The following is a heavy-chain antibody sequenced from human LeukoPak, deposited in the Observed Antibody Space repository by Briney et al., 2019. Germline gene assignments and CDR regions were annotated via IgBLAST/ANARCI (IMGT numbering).Heavy chain of an antibody. J-gene: IGHJ6*04. Sequence: SVKVSCMASGGTFSSYAISWVRQAPGQGLEWMGGIIPIFGTANYAQKFQGRVTITADESTSTAYMELSSLRSEDTAVYYCARRGIYYYGSGSYYHGMDVWGKGTTVTVSS. CDR1: GGTFSSYA. CDR2: IIPIFGTA. D-gene: IGHD3-10*01. CDR3: ARRGIYYYGSGSYYHGMDV. V-gene: IGHV1-69*01.